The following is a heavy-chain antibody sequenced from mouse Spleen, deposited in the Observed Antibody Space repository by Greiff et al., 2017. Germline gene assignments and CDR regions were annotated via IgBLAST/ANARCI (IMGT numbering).Heavy chain of an antibody. CDR1: GYTFIDYN. Sequence: VQLQQSGPELVKPGASVKMSCKASGYTFIDYNIHWVKQSHGKSLEWIGYIYPNNGGTTYNQKFKGKATLTVNKSSSTAYMELRSLSSEDSAVYYCARDELGRGDYFDYWGQGTTLTVSS. V-gene: IGHV1-22*01. CDR2: IYPNNGGT. D-gene: IGHD4-1*01. J-gene: IGHJ2*01. CDR3: ARDELGRGDYFDY.